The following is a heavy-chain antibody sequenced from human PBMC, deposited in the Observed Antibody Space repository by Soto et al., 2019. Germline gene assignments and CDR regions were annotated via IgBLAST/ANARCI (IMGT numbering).Heavy chain of an antibody. CDR1: GFTFSSYG. D-gene: IGHD3-16*02. CDR3: ARDPAPDYDYIWGSYRHNYFDY. Sequence: QVQLVESGGGVVQPGRSLRLSCAASGFTFSSYGMHWVRQAPGKGLEWVAVIWYDGSNKYYADSVKGRFTISRDNSKNTLYLQMNSLRAEDTAVYYCARDPAPDYDYIWGSYRHNYFDYWGQGTLVTVSS. CDR2: IWYDGSNK. J-gene: IGHJ4*02. V-gene: IGHV3-33*01.